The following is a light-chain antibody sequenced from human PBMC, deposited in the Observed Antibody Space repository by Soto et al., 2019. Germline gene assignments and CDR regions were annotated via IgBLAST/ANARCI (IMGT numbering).Light chain of an antibody. J-gene: IGLJ1*01. V-gene: IGLV2-14*01. CDR3: TAYTSSSPYG. Sequence: QSALTQPASGSGSPGQSITISCTGTSSDVGGYNYVSWYQQHPGKAPKLMIYEVNNRPSGVSNRCSGSKSGNTASLTISGLQAEDEADYYCTAYTSSSPYGFGTGTQLNVL. CDR2: EVN. CDR1: SSDVGGYNY.